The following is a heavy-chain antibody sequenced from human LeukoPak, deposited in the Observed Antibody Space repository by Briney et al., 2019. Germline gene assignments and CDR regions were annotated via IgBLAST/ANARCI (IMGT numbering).Heavy chain of an antibody. J-gene: IGHJ5*02. CDR2: IRYDGSNK. CDR3: AKEVTMVRGVIDNWFDP. V-gene: IGHV3-30*02. D-gene: IGHD3-10*01. CDR1: GFTFSSYG. Sequence: GGSLRLSCAASGFTFSSYGMHWVRQAPGKGLEWVAFIRYDGSNKYYADPVKGRFTISRDNSKNTLYLQMNSLRAEDTAVYYCAKEVTMVRGVIDNWFDPWGQGTLVTVSS.